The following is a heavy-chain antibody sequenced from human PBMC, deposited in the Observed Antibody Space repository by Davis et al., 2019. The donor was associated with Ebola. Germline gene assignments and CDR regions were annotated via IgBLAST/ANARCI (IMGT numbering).Heavy chain of an antibody. V-gene: IGHV3-30*04. CDR1: GFTFSSYA. Sequence: GGSLRLSCAASGFTFSSYAMHWVRQAPGKGLEWVAVISYDGSNKYYADSVKGRFTISRDNSKNTLYLQMNSLRAEDTAVYYCARDDGSGLPFDYWGQGTLVTVSS. D-gene: IGHD2-15*01. CDR2: ISYDGSNK. J-gene: IGHJ4*02. CDR3: ARDDGSGLPFDY.